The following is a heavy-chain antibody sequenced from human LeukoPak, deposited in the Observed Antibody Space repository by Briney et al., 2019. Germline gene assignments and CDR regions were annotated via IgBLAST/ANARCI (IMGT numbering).Heavy chain of an antibody. Sequence: GGSLRLSCAASGFTFSGYYMSWIRQAPGKGLEWVSCIGSSSSYTNYADSVKGRFTISRDNAKNSLYLQMDGLRAEDTAVYYCARDRGAVAATWFDYWGQGTLVTVSS. CDR2: IGSSSSYT. V-gene: IGHV3-11*05. CDR1: GFTFSGYY. CDR3: ARDRGAVAATWFDY. D-gene: IGHD6-19*01. J-gene: IGHJ4*02.